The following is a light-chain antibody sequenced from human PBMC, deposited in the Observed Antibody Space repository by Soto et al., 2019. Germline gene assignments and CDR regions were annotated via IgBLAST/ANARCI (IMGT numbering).Light chain of an antibody. CDR2: EGS. V-gene: IGLV2-23*01. CDR1: SSDVGSYNL. CDR3: CSYAGSSAYV. J-gene: IGLJ1*01. Sequence: ALTQPASVSGSPGQSITISCTGTSSDVGSYNLVSWYQQHPGKAPKLMIYEGSKRPSGVSNRFSGSKSGNTASLTISGLQAEDEADYYCCSYAGSSAYVFGTGTKLTVL.